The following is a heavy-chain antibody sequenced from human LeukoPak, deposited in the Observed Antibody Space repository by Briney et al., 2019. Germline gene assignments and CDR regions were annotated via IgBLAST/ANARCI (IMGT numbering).Heavy chain of an antibody. CDR3: ARDQAPGGSYSLGY. Sequence: PGGSLRLSCAASGFTFSSYGMHWVRQAPGKGLEWVAVIWYDGSNKYYADSVKGRFTISRDNSKNTLYLQMNSLRAEDTAVYYCARDQAPGGSYSLGYWGQGTLVTVSS. D-gene: IGHD1-26*01. CDR2: IWYDGSNK. V-gene: IGHV3-33*01. J-gene: IGHJ4*02. CDR1: GFTFSSYG.